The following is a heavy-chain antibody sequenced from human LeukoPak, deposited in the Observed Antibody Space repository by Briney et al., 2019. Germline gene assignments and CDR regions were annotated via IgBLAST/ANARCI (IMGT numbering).Heavy chain of an antibody. D-gene: IGHD4-23*01. CDR1: GYTFTSYY. CDR2: INPSGGST. J-gene: IGHJ3*02. CDR3: AAARPPGDYGGNPNTFDI. Sequence: GASVKVSCKASGYTFTSYYMHWVRQAPGQGLEWMGIINPSGGSTSYAQKFQGRVTMTRDMSTSTVYMELRSLRSDDTAVYYCAAARPPGDYGGNPNTFDIWGQGTMVTVSS. V-gene: IGHV1-46*01.